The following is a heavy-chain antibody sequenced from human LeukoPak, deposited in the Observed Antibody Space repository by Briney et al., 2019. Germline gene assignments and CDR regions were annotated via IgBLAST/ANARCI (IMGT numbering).Heavy chain of an antibody. V-gene: IGHV3-66*01. D-gene: IGHD6-19*01. J-gene: IGHJ3*01. CDR3: AGDPYSRGFAAFDV. CDR2: IYSGGST. Sequence: PSETLSLTCAVYGGSFSGYYWSWVRQAPGKGLEWVSVIYSGGSTYYADSVKGRFTISRDNSKNTLYLQMNSLRAEDTAVYYCAGDPYSRGFAAFDVWGQGTMVTVSS. CDR1: GGSFSGYY.